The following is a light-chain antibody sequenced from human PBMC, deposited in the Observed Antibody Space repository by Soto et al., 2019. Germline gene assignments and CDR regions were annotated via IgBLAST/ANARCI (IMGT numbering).Light chain of an antibody. V-gene: IGLV2-14*01. J-gene: IGLJ1*01. CDR3: SSYTSSSTLV. CDR2: DVS. CDR1: SSDAGDYNY. Sequence: QSALTQPASVSGSPGQSITISCTGTSSDAGDYNYVSWYQQHPGKAPKVMIYDVSNRPSGVSNRFSGSKSGNTASLTISGLQAEDEADYYCSSYTSSSTLVFGTGTKVTVL.